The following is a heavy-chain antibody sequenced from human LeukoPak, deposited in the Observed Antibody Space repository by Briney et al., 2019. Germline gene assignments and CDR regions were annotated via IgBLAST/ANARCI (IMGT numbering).Heavy chain of an antibody. J-gene: IGHJ4*02. CDR1: GGSINSYY. CDR2: IYYSGSP. Sequence: SETLSLICTVSGGSINSYYWNWIRQPPGKGLELIGYIYYSGSPTYNPSLKSRVTISVDTSKNQFSLQLSSVTAADTSVYYCARRMKGSVTYRGTFDYWGQGTLVTVSS. V-gene: IGHV4-59*08. CDR3: ARRMKGSVTYRGTFDY. D-gene: IGHD3-10*01.